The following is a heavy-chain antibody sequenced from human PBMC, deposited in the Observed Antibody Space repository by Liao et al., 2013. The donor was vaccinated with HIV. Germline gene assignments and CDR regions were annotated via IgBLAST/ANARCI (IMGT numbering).Heavy chain of an antibody. D-gene: IGHD3-10*01. CDR1: GGSISSGDYF. V-gene: IGHV4-30-4*08. CDR3: ARDRKWFGDHDSFDI. J-gene: IGHJ3*02. Sequence: QVQLQESGPGLVKPSQTLSLTCTVSGGSISSGDYFWSWIRQTPGKGLEWIGYIYYSGSTYYNPSLKSRVTMSVDTSKDQFSLKLSSVTAADTAVYYCARDRKWFGDHDSFDIWGQGTMVTVSS. CDR2: IYYSGST.